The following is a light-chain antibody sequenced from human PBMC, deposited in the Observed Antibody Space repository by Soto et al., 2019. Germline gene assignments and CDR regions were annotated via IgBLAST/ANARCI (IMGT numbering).Light chain of an antibody. V-gene: IGLV2-11*01. CDR3: CSYATTFYV. Sequence: QSALTQPRSVSGSPGQSVTISCTGPTIDVDSSNYVSRYQQHPGKAPKLMIYDVSERPSGVPDRFSGSKSGSTASLTISGLQAEDEADYYCCSYATTFYVFGSGTKVT. J-gene: IGLJ1*01. CDR2: DVS. CDR1: TIDVDSSNY.